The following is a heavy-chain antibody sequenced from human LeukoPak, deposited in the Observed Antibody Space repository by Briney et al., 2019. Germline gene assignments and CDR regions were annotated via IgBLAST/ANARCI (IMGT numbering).Heavy chain of an antibody. D-gene: IGHD3-10*01. CDR1: GYTFTGYY. Sequence: GASVKVSCKASGYTFTGYYMHWVRQAPGQGLEWMGWINPNSGGTNYAQKFQGRVTMTRDTSISTAYMELSRLRSDDTAVYYCARARKVLWFGELLGSNWFDPWGQGTLVTVSS. V-gene: IGHV1-2*02. CDR2: INPNSGGT. CDR3: ARARKVLWFGELLGSNWFDP. J-gene: IGHJ5*02.